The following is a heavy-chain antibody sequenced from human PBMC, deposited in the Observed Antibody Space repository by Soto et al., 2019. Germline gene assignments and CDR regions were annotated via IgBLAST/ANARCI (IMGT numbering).Heavy chain of an antibody. J-gene: IGHJ4*02. CDR2: MQDSGST. Sequence: QVQLQESGPGLVKPSETLSLTCTVSGASISSYYWNWIRQPPGKGLEWIGYMQDSGSTSYNPSLKSRVTISVDTSRNQLSLKLTSVTAADTAVYYCAAPPRCWGQGILVTVSS. CDR3: AAPPRC. V-gene: IGHV4-59*01. D-gene: IGHD6-6*01. CDR1: GASISSYY.